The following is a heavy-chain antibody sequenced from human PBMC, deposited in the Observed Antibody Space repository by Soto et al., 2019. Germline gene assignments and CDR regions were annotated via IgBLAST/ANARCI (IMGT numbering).Heavy chain of an antibody. CDR1: GGSISSYY. CDR2: IYYSGST. J-gene: IGHJ5*02. Sequence: TCTVSGGSISSYYGSWIRQPPGKGLEWIGYIYYSGSTNYNPSLKSRVTISVDTSKNQFSLKLSSVTAADTAVYYCARDLGITMVRGVADNWFDPWGQGTLVTVSS. D-gene: IGHD3-10*01. V-gene: IGHV4-59*01. CDR3: ARDLGITMVRGVADNWFDP.